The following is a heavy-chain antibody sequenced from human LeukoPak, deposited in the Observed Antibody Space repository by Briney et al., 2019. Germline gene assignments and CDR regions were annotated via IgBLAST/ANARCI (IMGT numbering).Heavy chain of an antibody. Sequence: GGSLGLSCAASGFTFSSYWMHWVRQAPGKGLVWVSRINSDGSSTSYADSVKGRFTISRDNAKNTLYLQMNSLRAEDTAVYYCARDGSYGGGAFDIWGQGTMVTVSS. CDR3: ARDGSYGGGAFDI. CDR2: INSDGSST. V-gene: IGHV3-74*01. D-gene: IGHD4-23*01. J-gene: IGHJ3*02. CDR1: GFTFSSYW.